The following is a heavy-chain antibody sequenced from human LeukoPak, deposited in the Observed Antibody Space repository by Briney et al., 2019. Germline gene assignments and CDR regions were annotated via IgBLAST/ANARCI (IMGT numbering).Heavy chain of an antibody. CDR1: GFTFSKYW. D-gene: IGHD6-19*01. Sequence: PEGSLRLSCAASGFTFSKYWMPWVRQAPGKGLESVSRINTDGTVTTYADSVKGRFTVSRDNADNTMFLQMNSVRDEDTAVYYCATKQWLAPPPDSWGQGTPVTVSS. CDR2: INTDGTVT. CDR3: ATKQWLAPPPDS. V-gene: IGHV3-74*01. J-gene: IGHJ4*02.